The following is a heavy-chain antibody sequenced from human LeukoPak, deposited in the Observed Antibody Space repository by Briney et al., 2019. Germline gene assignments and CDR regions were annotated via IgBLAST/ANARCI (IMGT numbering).Heavy chain of an antibody. V-gene: IGHV1-8*01. D-gene: IGHD7-27*01. CDR1: TFTSXX. J-gene: IGHJ6*02. CDR2: MNPNSGNT. CDR3: ARFFLGILGYYYYGMDV. Sequence: TFTSXXINWVRXAXGQGLEWMGWMNPNSGNTGYAQKFQGRVTMTRNTSISTAYMELSSLRSEDTAVYYCARFFLGILGYYYYGMDVWGQGTTVTVSS.